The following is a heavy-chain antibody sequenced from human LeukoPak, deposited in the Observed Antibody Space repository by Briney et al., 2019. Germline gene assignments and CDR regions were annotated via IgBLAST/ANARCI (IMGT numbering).Heavy chain of an antibody. CDR1: GFTFSSYS. CDR3: ARLGEDTYGYQTDFDY. V-gene: IGHV3-48*02. CDR2: ISSSSSTI. D-gene: IGHD5-18*01. Sequence: GALRLSCAAPGFTFSSYSMNWVRQAPGKGLEWVSYISSSSSTIYYADSVKGRFTISRDNTKNSLYLQMNSLRDEDTAVYYCARLGEDTYGYQTDFDYWGQGTLVTVSS. J-gene: IGHJ4*02.